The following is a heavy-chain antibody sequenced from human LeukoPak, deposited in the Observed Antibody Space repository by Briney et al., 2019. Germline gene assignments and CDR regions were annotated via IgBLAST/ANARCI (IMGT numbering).Heavy chain of an antibody. V-gene: IGHV1-2*06. J-gene: IGHJ4*02. CDR1: GYTFTGYH. D-gene: IGHD2-2*01. Sequence: ASVKVSCKASGYTFTGYHMHWVRQAPGQGLEWMGRINRNSGDTNYAQKFQGRVTMTRDTSISTAYMELSRLRSDDTAVYYCARYYCSSTSCLFDSWGQGTLVTVSS. CDR3: ARYYCSSTSCLFDS. CDR2: INRNSGDT.